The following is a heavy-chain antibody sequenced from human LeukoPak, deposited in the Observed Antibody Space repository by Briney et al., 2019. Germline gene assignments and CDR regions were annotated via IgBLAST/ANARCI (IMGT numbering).Heavy chain of an antibody. CDR3: ARDIGSEYGGTYFDL. Sequence: GGSLRLSCAASGVTFSSYSMNWVRQAPGKGLEWVSSISSSSSYIYYADSVKGRFTISRDNAKNSLYLQMNSLRAEDTAVYYCARDIGSEYGGTYFDLWGRGRLVT. J-gene: IGHJ2*01. D-gene: IGHD1-14*01. CDR1: GVTFSSYS. CDR2: ISSSSSYI. V-gene: IGHV3-21*01.